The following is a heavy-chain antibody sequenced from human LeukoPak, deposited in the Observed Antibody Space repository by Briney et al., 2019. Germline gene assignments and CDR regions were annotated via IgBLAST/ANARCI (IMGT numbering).Heavy chain of an antibody. V-gene: IGHV3-21*01. CDR1: GFTFSNSW. CDR3: ARDLTRRQINWGLKNDWYFDL. J-gene: IGHJ2*01. CDR2: ISSSSSYI. D-gene: IGHD7-27*01. Sequence: PGGSLRLSCAASGFTFSNSWMSWVRQAPGKGLEWVSSISSSSSYIYYADSVKGRFTISRDNAKNSLYLQMNSLRAEDTAVYYCARDLTRRQINWGLKNDWYFDLWGRGTLVTVFS.